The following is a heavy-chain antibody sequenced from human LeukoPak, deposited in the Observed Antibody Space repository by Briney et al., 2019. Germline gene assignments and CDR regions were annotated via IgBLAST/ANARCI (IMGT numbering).Heavy chain of an antibody. CDR2: IKQDGSEK. V-gene: IGHV3-7*01. J-gene: IGHJ6*03. Sequence: GGSLRLSCAASGFTFSSYWMSWVRQAPGKGLEWVANIKQDGSEKYYVDSVKGRFTISRDNAKNSLYLQMNSLRAEDTAVYYCARDFNDYGGYGYYYYYMDVWGKGTTVTVSS. D-gene: IGHD4-17*01. CDR1: GFTFSSYW. CDR3: ARDFNDYGGYGYYYYYMDV.